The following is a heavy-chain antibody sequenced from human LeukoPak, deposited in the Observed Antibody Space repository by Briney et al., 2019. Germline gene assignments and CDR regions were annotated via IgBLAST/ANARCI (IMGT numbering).Heavy chain of an antibody. CDR3: AGTLKWLAFDY. J-gene: IGHJ4*02. CDR1: GYSISSGYY. V-gene: IGHV4-38-2*02. CDR2: IYHSGST. Sequence: SETLSLTCTVSGYSISSGYYWGWIRQPPGKGLEWIGSIYHSGSTYYNPSLKSRVTISVDTSKNQLSLKLTSVTTADTAVYYCAGTLKWLAFDYWGQGTLVTVSS. D-gene: IGHD3-22*01.